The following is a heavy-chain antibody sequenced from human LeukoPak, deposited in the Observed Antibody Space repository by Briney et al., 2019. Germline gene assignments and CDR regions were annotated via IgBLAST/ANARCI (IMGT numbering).Heavy chain of an antibody. D-gene: IGHD3-10*01. CDR3: ARPSGDVDY. J-gene: IGHJ4*02. V-gene: IGHV3-23*01. CDR2: ITDNGRKT. CDR1: GLTFSSYA. Sequence: PGGSLRLSCAASGLTFSSYAMNWVRQASGKGLEWVSGITDNGRKTYYADSVKGRFSISRDNSKNTLYLQMNSLRAEDTAVYYCARPSGDVDYWGQGTLVTVSS.